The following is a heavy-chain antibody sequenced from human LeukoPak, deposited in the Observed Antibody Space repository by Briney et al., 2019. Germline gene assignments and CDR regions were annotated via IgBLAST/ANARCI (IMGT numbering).Heavy chain of an antibody. D-gene: IGHD6-13*01. Sequence: SVKVSCKASGYTFTSYGISWVRQAPGQGLEWMGGIIPIFGTANYAQKFQGRVTITADESTSTAYMELSSLRSEDTAVYYCAREAAAGQIDYWGQGTLVTVSS. V-gene: IGHV1-69*13. J-gene: IGHJ4*02. CDR1: GYTFTSYG. CDR2: IIPIFGTA. CDR3: AREAAAGQIDY.